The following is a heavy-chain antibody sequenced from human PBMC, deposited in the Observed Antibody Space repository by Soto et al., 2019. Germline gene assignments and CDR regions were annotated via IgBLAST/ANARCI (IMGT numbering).Heavy chain of an antibody. Sequence: AETLSLTCIVSGGSVSSESYYWSWIRQTPGKGLEWIGNVENSGSTKYNPSLKSRVTISVDTSKNQFSLKLSSVTGADTAVYYCARERGDSHWIDPWGQGTLVTVSS. CDR1: GGSVSSESYY. CDR3: ARERGDSHWIDP. CDR2: VENSGST. J-gene: IGHJ5*02. V-gene: IGHV4-61*01. D-gene: IGHD2-21*01.